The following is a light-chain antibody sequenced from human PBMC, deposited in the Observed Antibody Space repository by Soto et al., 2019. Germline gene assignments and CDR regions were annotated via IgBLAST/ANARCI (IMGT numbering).Light chain of an antibody. J-gene: IGLJ1*01. Sequence: QSVLTQPASVSGSPGQWITISCTGTSSDVGSYNLVSWYQQHPGKAPKLVIYEVSKRPSGVSNRFSGSKSGNTASLTISGLQAEDEADYYCCSYATRRYVFGTGTKVTVL. CDR2: EVS. V-gene: IGLV2-23*02. CDR1: SSDVGSYNL. CDR3: CSYATRRYV.